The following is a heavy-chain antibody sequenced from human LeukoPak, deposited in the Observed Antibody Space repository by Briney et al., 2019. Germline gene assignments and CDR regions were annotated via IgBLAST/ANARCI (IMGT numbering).Heavy chain of an antibody. CDR3: ARGYGDFNY. Sequence: SVTLSLTCAVYGGSFSGYYWSWIRQPPGKGLEWIGEINHSGSTNYNPSLKSRVTISVDTSKNQFSLKLSSVTAADTAVYYCARGYGDFNYWGQGTLVTVSS. CDR2: INHSGST. CDR1: GGSFSGYY. D-gene: IGHD4-17*01. V-gene: IGHV4-34*01. J-gene: IGHJ4*02.